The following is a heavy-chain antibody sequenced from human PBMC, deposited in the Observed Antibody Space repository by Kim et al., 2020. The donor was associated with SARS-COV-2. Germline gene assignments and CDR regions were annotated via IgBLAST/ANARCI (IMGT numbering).Heavy chain of an antibody. V-gene: IGHV4-34*01. D-gene: IGHD2-2*01. J-gene: IGHJ5*02. CDR3: ARGPYCTTTSCTGGWFDP. CDR2: INHSGSI. CDR1: GGSFSGYY. Sequence: SETLSLTCAVYGGSFSGYYWTWIRQPPGKGLEWVGGINHSGSINYNPSLKSRVTFSVDTSKNQFSLRLSSVTAADTAVYYCARGPYCTTTSCTGGWFDPWGQGILGTVSS.